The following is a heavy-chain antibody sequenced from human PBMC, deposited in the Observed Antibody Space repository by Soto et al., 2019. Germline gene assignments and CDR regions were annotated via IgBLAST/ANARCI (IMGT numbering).Heavy chain of an antibody. Sequence: GGSLRLSCAASGFTFSSYAMSWVRQAPGKGLEWVSAISGSGGSTYYADSVKGRFTISRDNSKNTLYLQMNSLRAEDTAVYYCAKDAMYYDILTGYYKRGAFDIWGQGTMVTVSS. V-gene: IGHV3-23*01. CDR2: ISGSGGST. CDR1: GFTFSSYA. D-gene: IGHD3-9*01. CDR3: AKDAMYYDILTGYYKRGAFDI. J-gene: IGHJ3*02.